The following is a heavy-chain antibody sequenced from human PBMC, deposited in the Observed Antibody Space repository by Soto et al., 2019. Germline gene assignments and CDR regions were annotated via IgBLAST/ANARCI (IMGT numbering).Heavy chain of an antibody. Sequence: QVQLVESGGGVVQPGRSLRLSCAASGFTFSNYGMHWVRQAPGKGLEWVAVISYDGSNKYYADSVKGRFTISRDNSKNTLYLQMNSLRAEDTAVYYCAKVIVGAIGQAFDIWGQGTMVTVSS. D-gene: IGHD1-26*01. J-gene: IGHJ3*02. CDR2: ISYDGSNK. CDR3: AKVIVGAIGQAFDI. CDR1: GFTFSNYG. V-gene: IGHV3-30*18.